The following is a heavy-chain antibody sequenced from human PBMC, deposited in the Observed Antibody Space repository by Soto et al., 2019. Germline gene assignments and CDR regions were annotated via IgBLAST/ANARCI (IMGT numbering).Heavy chain of an antibody. V-gene: IGHV3-21*01. CDR3: ARAPGPRNFIAVV. D-gene: IGHD6-19*01. CDR1: GFTFSSYS. J-gene: IGHJ4*02. CDR2: ISSSSSSYI. Sequence: GGSLRLSCAASGFTFSSYSMNWVRQAPGKGLEWVSSISSSSSSYIYYADSVKGRFTISRDNAKNSLYLQMNSLRAEDTAVYYCARAPGPRNFIAVVWGQGTLVTVSS.